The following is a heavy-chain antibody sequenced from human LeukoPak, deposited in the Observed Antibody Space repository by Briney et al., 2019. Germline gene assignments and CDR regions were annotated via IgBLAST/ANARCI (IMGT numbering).Heavy chain of an antibody. Sequence: RGESLKISCKGSGYSFTSYWISWVRQMPGKGLEWMGRIDPSDSYTNYSPSFQGHATISADKSISTAYLQWSSLKASDTAMYYCARHRMPGIAVAASDYWGQGTMVTVSS. CDR1: GYSFTSYW. CDR3: ARHRMPGIAVAASDY. V-gene: IGHV5-10-1*01. D-gene: IGHD6-19*01. J-gene: IGHJ4*02. CDR2: IDPSDSYT.